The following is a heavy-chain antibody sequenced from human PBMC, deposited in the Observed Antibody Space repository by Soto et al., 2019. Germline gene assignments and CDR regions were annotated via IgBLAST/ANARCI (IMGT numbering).Heavy chain of an antibody. CDR3: AKAPGRGDHVGMDV. V-gene: IGHV3-30*18. CDR1: GFTFSNYA. J-gene: IGHJ6*02. D-gene: IGHD4-17*01. CDR2: ISYDGSDK. Sequence: QVQLVESGGGVVQPGRSLRLSCVVSGFTFSNYAMHWARQAPGKGLEWVAVISYDGSDKNYADSGKGRFTISRDNSKNTLYLQLNSLRGEDTALYYCAKAPGRGDHVGMDVWGLGTTVIVSS.